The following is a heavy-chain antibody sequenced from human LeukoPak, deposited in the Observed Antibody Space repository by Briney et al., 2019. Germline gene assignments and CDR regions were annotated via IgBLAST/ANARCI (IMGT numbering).Heavy chain of an antibody. V-gene: IGHV1-8*02. J-gene: IGHJ4*02. CDR2: INPNSGNT. D-gene: IGHD2-21*02. Sequence: ASVKVSCKASGYTFTGYYMHWVRQAPGQGLEWMGWINPNSGNTGYAQKFQGRVTMTRNTSISTAYMELSSLRSEDTAVYYCARGRNPDCGGDCGFDYWGQGTLVTVSS. CDR3: ARGRNPDCGGDCGFDY. CDR1: GYTFTGYY.